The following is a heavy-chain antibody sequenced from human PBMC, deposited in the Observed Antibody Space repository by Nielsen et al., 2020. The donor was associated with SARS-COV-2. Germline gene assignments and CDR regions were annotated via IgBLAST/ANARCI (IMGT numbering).Heavy chain of an antibody. Sequence: GGSLRLSCAASGFTFSDYYMSWIRQAPGKGLEWVSYISSSGSTIYYADSVKGRFTISRDNAKNSLYLQMNSLRAEDTAVYYCARALLRFPGWFPPLYYYYYGMDVWGQGTTVTVSS. V-gene: IGHV3-11*01. J-gene: IGHJ6*02. CDR1: GFTFSDYY. D-gene: IGHD6-19*01. CDR2: ISSSGSTI. CDR3: ARALLRFPGWFPPLYYYYYGMDV.